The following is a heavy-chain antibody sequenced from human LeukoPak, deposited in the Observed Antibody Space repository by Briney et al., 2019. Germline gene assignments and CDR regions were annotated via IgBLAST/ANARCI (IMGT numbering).Heavy chain of an antibody. V-gene: IGHV3-9*01. Sequence: GGSLRLSCAASGFTFDDYAMHWVRQAPGKGLEWVSGISWNSGSIGYADSVKGRFTISRDNAKNSLYLQMNSLRAEDTAVYYCARGRGGLGYCSSTSCNVPDYWGQGTLVTVSS. CDR3: ARGRGGLGYCSSTSCNVPDY. J-gene: IGHJ4*02. D-gene: IGHD2-2*01. CDR1: GFTFDDYA. CDR2: ISWNSGSI.